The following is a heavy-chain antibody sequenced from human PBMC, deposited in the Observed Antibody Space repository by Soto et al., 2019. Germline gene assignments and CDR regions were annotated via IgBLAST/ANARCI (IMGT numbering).Heavy chain of an antibody. V-gene: IGHV4-4*02. CDR1: SGSISSSNW. CDR2: IYHSGST. CDR3: ARSLIDIVVVPAAKNAFDI. Sequence: SETLSLTCAVSSGSISSSNWWSWVRQPPGKGLEWIGEIYHSGSTNYNPSLKSRVTISVDKSKNQFSLKLSSVTAADTAVYYCARSLIDIVVVPAAKNAFDIWGQGTMVTVSS. J-gene: IGHJ3*02. D-gene: IGHD2-2*01.